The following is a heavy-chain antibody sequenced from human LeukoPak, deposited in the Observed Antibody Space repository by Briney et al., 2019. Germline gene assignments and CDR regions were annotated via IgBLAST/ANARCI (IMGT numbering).Heavy chain of an antibody. V-gene: IGHV4-34*01. J-gene: IGHJ4*02. Sequence: SETLSLTCAVYGGSFSGYYWSWIRQPPGKGLEWIGEINHSGSTNYNPSLKSRVTISVDTSKNQFSLKLSSVTAADTALYYCARVGGGYSYGPPDYWGQGTLVTVSS. D-gene: IGHD5-18*01. CDR2: INHSGST. CDR3: ARVGGGYSYGPPDY. CDR1: GGSFSGYY.